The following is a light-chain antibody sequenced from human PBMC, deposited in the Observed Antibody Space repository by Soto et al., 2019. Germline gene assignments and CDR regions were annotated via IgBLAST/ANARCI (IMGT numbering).Light chain of an antibody. CDR2: GAS. J-gene: IGKJ2*01. CDR3: QQYGTYFRYT. CDR1: QSVSNY. Sequence: EIVMTQSPATLSVSPGERATLSCRASQSVSNYLAWYQQKPGQAPRLLIYGASTRATGIPARFSGGGSETEFTLTISSLQPDDFANYYCQQYGTYFRYTFGQGTKLDIK. V-gene: IGKV3-15*01.